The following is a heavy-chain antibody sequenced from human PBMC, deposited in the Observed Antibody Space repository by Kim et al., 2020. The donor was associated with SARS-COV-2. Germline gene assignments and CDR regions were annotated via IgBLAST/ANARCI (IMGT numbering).Heavy chain of an antibody. Sequence: VKGRFTIARDNAKNALYLQMNSPRAEDTAVYYCARGGVGYSYGSQIFDYWGQGTLVTVSS. V-gene: IGHV3-48*03. J-gene: IGHJ4*02. CDR3: ARGGVGYSYGSQIFDY. D-gene: IGHD5-18*01.